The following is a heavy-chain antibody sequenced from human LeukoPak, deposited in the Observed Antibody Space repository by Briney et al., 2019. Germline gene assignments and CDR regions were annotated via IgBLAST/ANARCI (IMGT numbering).Heavy chain of an antibody. CDR2: INHSGST. V-gene: IGHV4-34*01. J-gene: IGHJ4*02. Sequence: SETLSLTCAVYGGSSSGYYWSWIRQPPGKGLEWIGEINHSGSTNYNPSLKSRVTISVDTSKNQFSLKLSSVTAADTAVYYCARARGAYYGSGSYYPSSSYFDYWGQGTLVTVSS. D-gene: IGHD3-10*01. CDR3: ARARGAYYGSGSYYPSSSYFDY. CDR1: GGSSSGYY.